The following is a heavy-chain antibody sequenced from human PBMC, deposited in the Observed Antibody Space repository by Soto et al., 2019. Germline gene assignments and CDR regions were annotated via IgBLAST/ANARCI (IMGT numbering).Heavy chain of an antibody. J-gene: IGHJ4*02. D-gene: IGHD3-16*01. CDR1: GFTFSNHY. V-gene: IGHV3-11*01. Sequence: QMHLVESGGGLVKPGGSLRLSCAASGFTFSNHYMAWIRQAPGKGLEWVSYISTSGTSTSYADSVKGRFTISRDNAKDSLVMQMNSLTVHATAVYFCAKVGVLFLAGFDSCGQGTLLTV. CDR2: ISTSGTST. CDR3: AKVGVLFLAGFDS.